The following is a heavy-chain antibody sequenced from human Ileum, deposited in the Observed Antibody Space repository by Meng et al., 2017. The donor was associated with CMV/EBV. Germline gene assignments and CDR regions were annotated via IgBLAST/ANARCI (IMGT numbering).Heavy chain of an antibody. CDR2: IYSAGTYT. D-gene: IGHD2-2*01. CDR3: AKESYSCSKSTCYRGVDY. V-gene: IGHV3-23*03. J-gene: IGHJ4*02. Sequence: FDSYAMSWVRQAPGKGLEWVSIIYSAGTYTYYADFVKGRFTISRDNSKNTLDLQMNSLSAEDTAVYYCAKESYSCSKSTCYRGVDYWGQGTLVTVSS. CDR1: FDSYA.